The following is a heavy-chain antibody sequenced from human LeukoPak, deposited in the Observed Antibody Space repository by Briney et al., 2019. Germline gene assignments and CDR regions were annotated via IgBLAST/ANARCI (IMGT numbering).Heavy chain of an antibody. CDR3: ARDSLVNYDSSGYPSYGMDV. J-gene: IGHJ6*02. CDR2: ISPNSGGT. Sequence: ASVKVSCKASGYTFTGYYMHWVRQAPGQGLEWMGWISPNSGGTNYAQKFQGWVTMTRDTSISTAYMELSRLRSDDTAVYYCARDSLVNYDSSGYPSYGMDVWGQGTTVTVSS. D-gene: IGHD3-22*01. CDR1: GYTFTGYY. V-gene: IGHV1-2*04.